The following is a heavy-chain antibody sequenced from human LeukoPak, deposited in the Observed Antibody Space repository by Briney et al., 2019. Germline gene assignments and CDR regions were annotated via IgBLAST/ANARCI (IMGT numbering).Heavy chain of an antibody. D-gene: IGHD5-18*01. CDR3: ARAQLLGDSYGPRYFDY. CDR2: IGGSGGST. V-gene: IGHV3-23*01. J-gene: IGHJ4*02. CDR1: GFTFSSYA. Sequence: GGSLRLSCAASGFTFSSYAMSWVRQAPGKGLEWVSAIGGSGGSTYFAASVKGRFAISRDNSKNTLYLQMSSLRAEDTAVYYCARAQLLGDSYGPRYFDYWGQGTLVTVSS.